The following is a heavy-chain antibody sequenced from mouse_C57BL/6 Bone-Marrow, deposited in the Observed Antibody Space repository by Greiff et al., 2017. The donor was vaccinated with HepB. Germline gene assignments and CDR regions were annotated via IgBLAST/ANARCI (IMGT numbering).Heavy chain of an antibody. CDR1: GYTFTSYW. Sequence: QVQLQQPGAELVRPGTSVKLSCKASGYTFTSYWMHWVKQRPGQGLEWIGVIDPSDSYTNYNQKFKGKATLTVDTSSSTAYMQLSSLTSEDSAVYYCASPPLVTTVVATDWYFDVWGTGTTVTVSS. CDR3: ASPPLVTTVVATDWYFDV. J-gene: IGHJ1*03. V-gene: IGHV1-59*01. CDR2: IDPSDSYT. D-gene: IGHD1-1*01.